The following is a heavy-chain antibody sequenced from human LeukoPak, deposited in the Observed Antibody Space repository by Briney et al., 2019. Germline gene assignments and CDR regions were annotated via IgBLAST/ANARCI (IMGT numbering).Heavy chain of an antibody. Sequence: GSLRLSCAASGFTFSNYNMNWVRQAPGKGLEWVSCFGTSSSYIYYADSVKGRFTITRDNAKNSLYLQMNSLRAEDTAVYYSARDGSSSGWDFDYWGQGTLVTVSS. CDR3: ARDGSSSGWDFDY. V-gene: IGHV3-21*01. D-gene: IGHD6-19*01. J-gene: IGHJ4*02. CDR2: FGTSSSYI. CDR1: GFTFSNYN.